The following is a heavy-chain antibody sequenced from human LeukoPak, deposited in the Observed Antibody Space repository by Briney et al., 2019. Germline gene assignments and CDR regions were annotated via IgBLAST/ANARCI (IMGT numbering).Heavy chain of an antibody. CDR2: IYYSGST. V-gene: IGHV4-30-4*01. J-gene: IGHJ5*02. CDR3: ARVLGYCSGGSCHSYNWFDP. CDR1: GGSISSGDDY. D-gene: IGHD2-15*01. Sequence: SETLSLTCTVSGGSISSGDDYWSWIRQPPGKGLEWIGYIYYSGSTYYNPSLKSRVTISVDTSKNQFSLKLSSVTAADTAVYYCARVLGYCSGGSCHSYNWFDPWGQGTLVTVSS.